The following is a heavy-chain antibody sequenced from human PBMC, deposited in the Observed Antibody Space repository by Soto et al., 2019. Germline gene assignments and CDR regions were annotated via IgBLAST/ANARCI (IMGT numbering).Heavy chain of an antibody. Sequence: GGSLRLSCAASGFTLSAYDMHWVRQAEGKGLEWVSALGAADDPYYLVSVKGRFTISRENAKNSLYLQMNNLRAGDTAVYYCARAYSGRPPRRADYYYAXHVWGQGTTVTVYS. CDR2: LGAADDP. CDR1: GFTLSAYD. J-gene: IGHJ6*02. CDR3: ARAYSGRPPRRADYYYAXHV. V-gene: IGHV3-13*05. D-gene: IGHD2-15*01.